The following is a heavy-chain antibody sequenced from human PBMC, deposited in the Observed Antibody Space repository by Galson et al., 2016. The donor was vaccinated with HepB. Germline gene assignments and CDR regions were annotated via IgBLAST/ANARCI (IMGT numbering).Heavy chain of an antibody. J-gene: IGHJ4*02. CDR1: GFTFSDYY. V-gene: IGHV3-11*01. CDR2: IDSRPTIT. CDR3: ATTRLLDN. Sequence: SLRLSCAASGFTFSDYYLSWVRQPPRKALEYIAYIDSRPTITYSADPVKGRFTISRDNAKSSLYLQMSGLRPNDTALYYCATTRLLDNWGQGILVTVSS.